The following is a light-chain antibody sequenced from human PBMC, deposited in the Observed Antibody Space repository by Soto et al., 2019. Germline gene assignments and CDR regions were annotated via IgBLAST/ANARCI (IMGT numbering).Light chain of an antibody. CDR3: SSYTSSRTL. J-gene: IGLJ1*01. CDR1: SSDVGGYNY. V-gene: IGLV2-14*01. Sequence: QSALTQPASVSGSPGQSITISCTGTSSDVGGYNYVSWYQQHPGKAPKLMIYDVSNRPSGVSNRFSGSKSGNTASLTISGLQAEDEADYYCSSYTSSRTLFGTGTKVTV. CDR2: DVS.